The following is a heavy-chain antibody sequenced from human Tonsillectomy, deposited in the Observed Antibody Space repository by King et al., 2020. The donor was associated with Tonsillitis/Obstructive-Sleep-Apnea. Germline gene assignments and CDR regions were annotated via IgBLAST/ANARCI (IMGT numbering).Heavy chain of an antibody. CDR1: GYIFTSHW. V-gene: IGHV5-51*01. Sequence: VQLVESGAEVKKPGESLKISCKGSGYIFTSHWIAWVRQMPGKGLECMGIIYPGDSDTRYSPSFQGQVTISVDKSISTAYLQWSSLKASDTAIYYCARLEMRVTAKAFVLWGQGTMVTVSP. D-gene: IGHD2-15*01. CDR2: IYPGDSDT. CDR3: ARLEMRVTAKAFVL. J-gene: IGHJ3*01.